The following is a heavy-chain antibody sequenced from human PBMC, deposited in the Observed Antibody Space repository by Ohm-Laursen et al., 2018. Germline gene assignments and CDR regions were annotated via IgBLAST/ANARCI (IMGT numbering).Heavy chain of an antibody. CDR2: IYYSGST. J-gene: IGHJ4*02. CDR3: ARENYGDYVDY. V-gene: IGHV4-59*01. CDR1: GGSISSYY. D-gene: IGHD4-17*01. Sequence: TLSLTCTVSGGSISSYYWSWIRQPPGKGLEWIGYIYYSGSTNYNPSPKSRVTISVDTSKNQFSLKLSSVTAADTAVYYCARENYGDYVDYWGQGTLVTVSS.